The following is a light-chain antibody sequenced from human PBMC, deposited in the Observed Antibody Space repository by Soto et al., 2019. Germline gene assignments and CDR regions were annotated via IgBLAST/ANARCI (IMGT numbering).Light chain of an antibody. CDR3: QQLNSYPPG. CDR1: QGISSY. Sequence: IQLTQSPSSLSASVGDRVTITCRASQGISSYLAWYQQKPGKAPKLLIYAASTLQSGVPSRFSGSGSGTDFTLTISSLKPEDFATYYCQQLNSYPPGFGQGTRLEIK. V-gene: IGKV1-9*01. CDR2: AAS. J-gene: IGKJ5*01.